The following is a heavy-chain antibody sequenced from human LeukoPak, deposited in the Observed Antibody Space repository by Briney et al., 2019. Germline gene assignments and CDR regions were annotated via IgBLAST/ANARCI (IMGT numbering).Heavy chain of an antibody. J-gene: IGHJ4*02. Sequence: GGSLRLSCVGSGFTFSSYGIHWVRQAPGKGLEWVAVISYEGSAKYYADSVKGRFTISRDNSKNTLYLQMNSLRAEDTAVYYCAKDLPTARGYFDYWGQGTLVTVSS. V-gene: IGHV3-30*18. CDR1: GFTFSSYG. CDR2: ISYEGSAK. CDR3: AKDLPTARGYFDY.